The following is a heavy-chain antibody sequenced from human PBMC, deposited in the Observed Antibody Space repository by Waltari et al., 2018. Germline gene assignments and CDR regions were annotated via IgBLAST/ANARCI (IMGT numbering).Heavy chain of an antibody. J-gene: IGHJ4*02. Sequence: QVQLVESGGGVVQPGRSLRLSCAASGFTFSSYAMHWVRQAPGKGLEWVAVISYDGSNKYYADSVKGRFTISRDNSKNTLYLQMNSLRAEDTAVYYCARNSGDRRGSGSYRGGDLLGEYHQDYWGQGTLVTVSS. D-gene: IGHD3-10*01. CDR3: ARNSGDRRGSGSYRGGDLLGEYHQDY. CDR2: ISYDGSNK. CDR1: GFTFSSYA. V-gene: IGHV3-30-3*01.